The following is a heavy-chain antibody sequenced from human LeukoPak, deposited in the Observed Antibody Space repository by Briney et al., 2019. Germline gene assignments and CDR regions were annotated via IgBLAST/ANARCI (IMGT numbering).Heavy chain of an antibody. CDR1: GGSFSGYY. D-gene: IGHD6-13*01. Sequence: SETLSLTCAVYGGSFSGYYWSWIRQPPGKGLEWIGEINHSGSTNYNPSLKSRVTISVDTSKNQFSLKLSSVTAADTAVYYCARERRAAGTPYYYYYGMDVWGQGTTVTVSS. CDR2: INHSGST. J-gene: IGHJ6*02. CDR3: ARERRAAGTPYYYYYGMDV. V-gene: IGHV4-34*01.